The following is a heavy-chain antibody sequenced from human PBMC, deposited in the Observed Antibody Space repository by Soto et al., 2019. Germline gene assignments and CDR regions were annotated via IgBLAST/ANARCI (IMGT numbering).Heavy chain of an antibody. J-gene: IGHJ6*02. D-gene: IGHD3-3*01. CDR1: GFTFSSYA. Sequence: EVQLLESGGGLVQPGGSLRLSCAASGFTFSSYAMSWVRQAPGKGLEWVSAISGSGGSTYYADSVKGRFTISRDNSKNTLYLQMNSLRAEDTAVYYCAKDSNERLSMIGVVMSFYYYGMDVWGQGTTVTVSS. CDR2: ISGSGGST. V-gene: IGHV3-23*01. CDR3: AKDSNERLSMIGVVMSFYYYGMDV.